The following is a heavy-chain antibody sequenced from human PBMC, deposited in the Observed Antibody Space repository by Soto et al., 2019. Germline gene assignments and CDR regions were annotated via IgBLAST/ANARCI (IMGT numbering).Heavy chain of an antibody. CDR1: GFTFSNYA. D-gene: IGHD3-10*01. V-gene: IGHV3-23*01. CDR3: AMRRQGSGDF. J-gene: IGHJ4*02. Sequence: PGGSLRLSCAASGFTFSNYAMSWVRQTPGKGLAWVSATSGSGGSTNYADSVKGRFTISRDNSKNTFFLQMNSLRVGDTAVYYCAMRRQGSGDFWGQGTLVTVSS. CDR2: TSGSGGST.